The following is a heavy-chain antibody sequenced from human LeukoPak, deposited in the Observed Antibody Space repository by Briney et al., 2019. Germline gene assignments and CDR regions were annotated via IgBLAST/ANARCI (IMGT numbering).Heavy chain of an antibody. CDR3: AKAKYYYDSSGYFPPDY. J-gene: IGHJ4*02. Sequence: GGSLRLSCAASGFTFSSYAMSWVRQAPGKGLEWVSAISGSGGSTYYADSVKGRFTISRDNSKNTLYLQMNSLRAEDTAVYYCAKAKYYYDSSGYFPPDYWGQGTLVTVSS. V-gene: IGHV3-23*01. CDR2: ISGSGGST. CDR1: GFTFSSYA. D-gene: IGHD3-22*01.